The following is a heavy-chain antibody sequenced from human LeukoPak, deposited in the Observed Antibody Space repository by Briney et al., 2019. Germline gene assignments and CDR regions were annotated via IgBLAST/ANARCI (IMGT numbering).Heavy chain of an antibody. CDR1: GFTFSSYA. Sequence: GGSLRLSCAASGFTFSSYAMHWVRQAPGKGLEWVAVISYDGSNKYYADSVKGRFTISRDNSKNTLYLQMNSLRAEDTAVYYCAREGYSSSWYIHLAQGSRPYYYYYMDVWGKGTTVTVSS. V-gene: IGHV3-30*01. CDR2: ISYDGSNK. J-gene: IGHJ6*03. CDR3: AREGYSSSWYIHLAQGSRPYYYYYMDV. D-gene: IGHD6-13*01.